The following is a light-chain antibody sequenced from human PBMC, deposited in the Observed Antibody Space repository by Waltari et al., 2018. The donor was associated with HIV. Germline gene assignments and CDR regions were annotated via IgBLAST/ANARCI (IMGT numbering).Light chain of an antibody. CDR3: SSYGGRDNLI. V-gene: IGLV2-8*01. J-gene: IGLJ2*01. Sequence: QSALTQPPSASGSPGQSVTISCTGTRSDTGNYNFVSWCHTHPGKAPKLIIDEVFRRPSGVPARFSGSKSVNPASLTVSGLQAEDEADYYCSSYGGRDNLIFGGGTKVTVL. CDR2: EVF. CDR1: RSDTGNYNF.